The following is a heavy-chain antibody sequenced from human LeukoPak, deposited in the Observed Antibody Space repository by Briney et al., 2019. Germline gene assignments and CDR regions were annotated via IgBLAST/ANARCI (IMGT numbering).Heavy chain of an antibody. Sequence: PSETLSLTCTVSGGSISSYYWSWIRQPPGKGLEWIGYIYYSGSTNYNPSLKSRVTISVDTSKNQFSLKLSSVTAADTAVYYCARFVVVPAALGYYYYGMDVWGQGATVTVSS. V-gene: IGHV4-59*01. CDR1: GGSISSYY. D-gene: IGHD2-2*01. J-gene: IGHJ6*02. CDR3: ARFVVVPAALGYYYYGMDV. CDR2: IYYSGST.